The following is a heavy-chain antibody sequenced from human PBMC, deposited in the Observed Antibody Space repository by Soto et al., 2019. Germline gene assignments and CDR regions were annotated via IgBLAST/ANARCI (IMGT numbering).Heavy chain of an antibody. CDR1: GFTFGSYA. CDR3: ANVGYDSSGYYSRGIAY. Sequence: GGSLRLSCAASGFTFGSYAMSWVRQAPGKGLEWVSAISGSGGSTYYADSVKGRFTISRDNSKNTLYLQMNSLRAEDTAVYYCANVGYDSSGYYSRGIAYWGQGTLVTVSS. V-gene: IGHV3-23*01. J-gene: IGHJ4*02. CDR2: ISGSGGST. D-gene: IGHD3-22*01.